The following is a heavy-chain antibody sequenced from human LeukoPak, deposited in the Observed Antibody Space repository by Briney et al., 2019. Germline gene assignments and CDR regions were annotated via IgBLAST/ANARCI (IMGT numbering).Heavy chain of an antibody. CDR2: ISYSGST. D-gene: IGHD5-12*01. Sequence: KPSETLSLTCTVSGGSISSYYWSWIRQPPGKGLEWIGHISYSGSTNYNPALKSRVTISVDTSKNQFSLKLNSVTAADTAVYYCARQSGYFDYWGQGTLVTVSS. CDR1: GGSISSYY. CDR3: ARQSGYFDY. J-gene: IGHJ4*02. V-gene: IGHV4-59*08.